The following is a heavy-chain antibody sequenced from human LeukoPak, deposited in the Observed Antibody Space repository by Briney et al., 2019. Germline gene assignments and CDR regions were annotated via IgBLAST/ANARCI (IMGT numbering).Heavy chain of an antibody. Sequence: SETLSLTCTVSGGSISSYYWSWIRQPPGKGLEWIGYIYYSGSTNYNPSLTSRVTISVDTSKNQSSLKLSSVPAADTAVYYCARSYYYGSGSYGMDVWGQGTTVTVSS. CDR2: IYYSGST. CDR3: ARSYYYGSGSYGMDV. J-gene: IGHJ6*02. D-gene: IGHD3-10*01. V-gene: IGHV4-59*08. CDR1: GGSISSYY.